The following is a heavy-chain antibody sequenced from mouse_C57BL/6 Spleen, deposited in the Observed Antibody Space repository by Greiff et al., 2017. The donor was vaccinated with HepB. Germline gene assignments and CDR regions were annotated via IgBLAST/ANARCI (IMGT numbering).Heavy chain of an antibody. D-gene: IGHD2-5*01. CDR3: ARSGHYSNYCFAY. J-gene: IGHJ3*01. CDR1: GYTFTSYW. Sequence: QVQLKQPGAELVRPGSSVKLSCKASGYTFTSYWMDWVKQRPGQGLEWIGNIYPSDSETHYNQKFKDKATLTVDKSSSTAYMQLSSLTSEDSAVYYCARSGHYSNYCFAYWGQGTLVTVSA. CDR2: IYPSDSET. V-gene: IGHV1-61*01.